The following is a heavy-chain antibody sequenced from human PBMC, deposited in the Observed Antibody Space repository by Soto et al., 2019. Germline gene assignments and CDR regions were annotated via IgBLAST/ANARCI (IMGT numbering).Heavy chain of an antibody. CDR2: INHSGNT. CDR1: GGSFSTYY. J-gene: IGHJ5*02. CDR3: FGWLGRNWLDP. Sequence: SETLSLTCAVYGGSFSTYYWNWIRQPPGKGLEWIGEINHSGNTQYNPSLKSRVTMSLDTSKNQFSLKLTSVTAADTAVYYCFGWLGRNWLDPCGQGTLVPVSS. D-gene: IGHD3-22*01. V-gene: IGHV4-34*01.